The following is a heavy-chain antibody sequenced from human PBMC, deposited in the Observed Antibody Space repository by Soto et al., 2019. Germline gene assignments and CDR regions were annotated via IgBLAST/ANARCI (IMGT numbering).Heavy chain of an antibody. CDR3: TRQRNWNDYWFDP. Sequence: PGGSLRLSCAASGFTFSGSAMHWVRQASGKGLEWVGRIRSKANSYATAYAASVKGRFTISRDDSKNTAYLQMNSLKTEDTAVYYCTRQRNWNDYWFDPWGQGTLVTVSS. V-gene: IGHV3-73*01. J-gene: IGHJ5*02. D-gene: IGHD1-1*01. CDR1: GFTFSGSA. CDR2: IRSKANSYAT.